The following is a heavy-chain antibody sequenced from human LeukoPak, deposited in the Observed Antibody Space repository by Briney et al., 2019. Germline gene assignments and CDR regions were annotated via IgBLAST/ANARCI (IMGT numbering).Heavy chain of an antibody. V-gene: IGHV4-38-2*01. CDR2: IYHSGTA. J-gene: IGHJ4*02. Sequence: SETLSLTCGVSDYSISSDYYWGWIRQPPGKGLEWIGSIYHSGTAYYNPSLNSRVTISVDTSKNQFSLKLNSVTAADTAVYYCARVWGYSYGYYDYWGQGALVTVSS. CDR3: ARVWGYSYGYYDY. D-gene: IGHD3-10*01. CDR1: DYSISSDYY.